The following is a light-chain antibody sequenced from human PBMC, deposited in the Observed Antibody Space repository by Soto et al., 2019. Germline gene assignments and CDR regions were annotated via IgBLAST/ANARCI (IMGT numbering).Light chain of an antibody. CDR3: QQYFDVPFT. V-gene: IGKV3-20*01. Sequence: EIVLTQSPGTLSLSPGDRATLSCEASQSVTSNYLAWYQQKPGQAPRLLIYGASDRATGIPARFSGSGSGTDFTLTISSLEAEDVAFYWCQQYFDVPFTFGGGTKVDIK. J-gene: IGKJ4*01. CDR1: QSVTSNY. CDR2: GAS.